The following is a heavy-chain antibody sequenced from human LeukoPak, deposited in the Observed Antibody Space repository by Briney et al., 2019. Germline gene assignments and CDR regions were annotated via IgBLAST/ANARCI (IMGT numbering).Heavy chain of an antibody. D-gene: IGHD3-22*01. CDR1: GFTFSSYN. J-gene: IGHJ4*02. Sequence: GGSLRLSCAASGFTFSSYNMKWVRQAPGKGLEWVSSISWRSSDIEYADSVKGRFTISRDNAKKSLYLQMNSLRAEDTAVYYCARGLYYYDSSGPGYYFDYWGQGTLVTVSS. CDR2: ISWRSSDI. V-gene: IGHV3-21*01. CDR3: ARGLYYYDSSGPGYYFDY.